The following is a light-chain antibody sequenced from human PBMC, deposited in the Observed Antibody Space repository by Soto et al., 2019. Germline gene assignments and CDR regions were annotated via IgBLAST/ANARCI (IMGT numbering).Light chain of an antibody. CDR1: SSNIGSHY. Sequence: QSALTQPPSASRTPGQSLTISCAGSSSNIGSHYVYWYQHLPGTAPKLLIFRDGQRPSGVPDRFFGSKSGTSASLAISGLRSEDEAHYYCAVWDASLTGWVFGGGTQLTVL. CDR2: RDG. J-gene: IGLJ3*02. CDR3: AVWDASLTGWV. V-gene: IGLV1-47*01.